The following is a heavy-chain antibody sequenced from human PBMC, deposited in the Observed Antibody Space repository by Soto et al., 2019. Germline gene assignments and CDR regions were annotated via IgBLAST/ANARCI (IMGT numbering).Heavy chain of an antibody. V-gene: IGHV3-23*01. CDR1: GFTFSTYA. J-gene: IGHJ4*02. CDR3: VKERSGHSYADS. CDR2: VSGSGDRT. D-gene: IGHD5-18*01. Sequence: EVQLLESGGGLVQPGGSLRLSCAASGFTFSTYAMSWLRQPPGKGLEWVSAVSGSGDRTYYADSVKGRFTISRDNSKNTLYLQMNSLRAEDSAVYYCVKERSGHSYADSCGQGTLVTVSP.